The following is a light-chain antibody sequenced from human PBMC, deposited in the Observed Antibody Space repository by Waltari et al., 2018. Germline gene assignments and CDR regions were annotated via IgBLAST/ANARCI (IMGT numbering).Light chain of an antibody. CDR3: QQRSSWPPT. Sequence: EILFTQSPATLSFSPGERATLSCRASQSVRRYLAWYQQKPGQAPRLLIYDASNRATGIPARFSGGGSGTDFTLTISSLAPEDFAVYYCQQRSSWPPTFGQGTKVEIK. V-gene: IGKV3-11*01. CDR2: DAS. J-gene: IGKJ1*01. CDR1: QSVRRY.